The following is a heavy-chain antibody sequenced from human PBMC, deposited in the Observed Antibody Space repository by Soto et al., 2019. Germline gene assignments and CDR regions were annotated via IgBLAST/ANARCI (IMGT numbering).Heavy chain of an antibody. CDR1: GFSVNSFV. CDR3: ASGYSYSRGLYGMEV. D-gene: IGHD5-18*01. V-gene: IGHV3-33*01. CDR2: VWYEGSNK. Sequence: LTLSWRTSGFSVNSFVIHGVRRAPEKGLEWVAVVWYEGSNKQYADSVKRRFIISRHSSENTLYLQMDTLSVDDTADYYCASGYSYSRGLYGMEVWGQGTTVNVSS. J-gene: IGHJ6*02.